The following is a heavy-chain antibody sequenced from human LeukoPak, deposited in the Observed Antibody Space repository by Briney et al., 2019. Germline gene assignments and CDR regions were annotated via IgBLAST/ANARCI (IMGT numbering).Heavy chain of an antibody. J-gene: IGHJ4*02. CDR3: ARAENYYDSSGKKGYFDY. D-gene: IGHD3-22*01. Sequence: ASVKVSCKGSGYTFTSYDINWVRQAPGQGLEWMGWISAYNGNTNYAQKLQGRVTMTTDTSTSTAYMELRSLRSDDTAVYYCARAENYYDSSGKKGYFDYWGQGTLVTVSS. CDR1: GYTFTSYD. V-gene: IGHV1-18*01. CDR2: ISAYNGNT.